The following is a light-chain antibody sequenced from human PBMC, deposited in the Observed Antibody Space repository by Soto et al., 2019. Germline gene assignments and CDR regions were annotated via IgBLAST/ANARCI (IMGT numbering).Light chain of an antibody. Sequence: EIVMTQSPATLSASAGESATLXCRPSQSVSSNLAWYQQKPGQAPRLLIYGASTRATGIPARFSGSGSGTEFTLTISSLQSEDFAVYYCQQYNNWPPITFGQGTRLEIK. CDR2: GAS. V-gene: IGKV3-15*01. J-gene: IGKJ5*01. CDR3: QQYNNWPPIT. CDR1: QSVSSN.